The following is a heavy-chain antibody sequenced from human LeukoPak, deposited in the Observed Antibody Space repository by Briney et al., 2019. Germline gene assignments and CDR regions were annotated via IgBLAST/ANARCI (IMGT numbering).Heavy chain of an antibody. CDR2: SSAYNGNT. Sequence: GASVKVSCKASGYTFTSYGISWVRQAPGQGLDWMGWSSAYNGNTNYAQKLQGRVTMTPDTSTSTAYMELRRLRSDDTAVYYCAREPPMVRGVIKYPEFDYWGQGTLVTVSS. V-gene: IGHV1-18*01. CDR1: GYTFTSYG. J-gene: IGHJ4*02. D-gene: IGHD3-10*01. CDR3: AREPPMVRGVIKYPEFDY.